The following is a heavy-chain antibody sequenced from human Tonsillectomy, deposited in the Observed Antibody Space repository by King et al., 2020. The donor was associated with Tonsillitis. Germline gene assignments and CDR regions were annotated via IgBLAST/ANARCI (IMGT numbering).Heavy chain of an antibody. CDR1: GASVSGHY. V-gene: IGHV4-59*02. D-gene: IGHD3-16*01. CDR2: IYYSETA. CDR3: ARSDYEYVWGSS. Sequence: VQLQESGPGLVKPSETLSLTCAVSGASVSGHYWSWLRQPPGKGLEWIGSIYYSETANSNPPLKSRVTISVDTSKNQFSLKVTSVTAADTAVYYCARSDYEYVWGSSWGQGTLVTVSS. J-gene: IGHJ4*02.